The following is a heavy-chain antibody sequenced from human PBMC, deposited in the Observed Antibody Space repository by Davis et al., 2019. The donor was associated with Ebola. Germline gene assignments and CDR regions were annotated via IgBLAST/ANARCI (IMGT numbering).Heavy chain of an antibody. CDR1: GGSFSGYY. Sequence: MPSETLSLTCAVYGGSFSGYYWGWIRQPPGKGLEWIGYISYSGNTFYNPSLKSRVTISVDTSNNQFSLSLNSVTAADTAVDYCARADYTRYFDHWGQGTVVTVSP. V-gene: IGHV4-34*01. J-gene: IGHJ4*02. CDR2: ISYSGNT. CDR3: ARADYTRYFDH. D-gene: IGHD3-16*01.